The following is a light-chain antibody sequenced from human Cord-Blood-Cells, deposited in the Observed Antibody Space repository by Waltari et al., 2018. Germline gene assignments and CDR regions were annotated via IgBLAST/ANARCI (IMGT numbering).Light chain of an antibody. V-gene: IGKV4-1*01. J-gene: IGKJ2*03. CDR2: WAS. CDR3: QQYYNTLSYS. CDR1: QSVLYSTNNKNN. Sequence: VMTQSSDLLAVLLGERATINCKSSQSVLYSTNNKNNLARYQQKPGQPPTLLIYWASTRESGVPDRFSGSRSAADFTLTISSLQAEDVAVYYCQQYYNTLSYSFGQGTKLEIK.